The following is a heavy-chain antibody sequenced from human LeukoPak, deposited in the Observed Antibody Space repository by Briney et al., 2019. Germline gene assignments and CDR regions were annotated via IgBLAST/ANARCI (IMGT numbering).Heavy chain of an antibody. CDR2: IFYSGST. J-gene: IGHJ4*02. D-gene: IGHD3-10*01. CDR1: GGSISSSSYY. CDR3: ARPGITLIRGVSAFEF. Sequence: PSETLSLTCTVSGGSISSSSYYWGWIRQPPGKGLEWIGSIFYSGSTYYNPSLKSRVTISVDTSKNQFSLKLSSVTAADTAVYYCARPGITLIRGVSAFEFWGQGTLVTVST. V-gene: IGHV4-39*01.